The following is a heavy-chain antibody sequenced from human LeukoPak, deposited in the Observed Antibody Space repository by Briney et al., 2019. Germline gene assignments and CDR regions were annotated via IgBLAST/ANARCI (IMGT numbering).Heavy chain of an antibody. CDR3: ARPSRGFFDY. D-gene: IGHD3-10*01. J-gene: IGHJ4*02. CDR1: GFTFSSYE. CDR2: ISSSGSTI. Sequence: GSLRLSCAASGFTFSSYEMNWVRQAPGKGLEGVSYISSSGSTIYYADSVKGRFTISRDNAKNSLYLQMNSLRAEDTAVYYCARPSRGFFDYWGQGTLVTVSS. V-gene: IGHV3-48*03.